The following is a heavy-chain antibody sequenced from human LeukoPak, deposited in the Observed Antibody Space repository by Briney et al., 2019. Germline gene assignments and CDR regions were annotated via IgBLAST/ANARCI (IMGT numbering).Heavy chain of an antibody. D-gene: IGHD5-18*01. J-gene: IGHJ4*02. CDR1: GFTFSSYG. Sequence: GGSLRLSCAASGFTFSSYGMHWVRQAPGKGLEWVAVISYDGSNKYYADSVKGRFTISRDNSKNTPYLQMNSLRAEDTAVYYCAKEGSYGYYFDYWGQGTLVTVSS. CDR3: AKEGSYGYYFDY. V-gene: IGHV3-30*18. CDR2: ISYDGSNK.